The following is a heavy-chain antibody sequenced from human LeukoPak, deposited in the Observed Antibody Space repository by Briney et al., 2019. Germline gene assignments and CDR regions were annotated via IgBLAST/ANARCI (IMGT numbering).Heavy chain of an antibody. V-gene: IGHV3-48*03. J-gene: IGHJ4*02. CDR1: GFTFSSYE. Sequence: GSLKLSCAASGFTFSSYEMNWVRQAPGKGLEWVSYISSSGSTIYYADSVKGRFTISRDNSKNTLYLQMNSLRAEDTAVYYCASFNSDFDYWGQGTLVTVSS. CDR3: ASFNSDFDY. D-gene: IGHD4-11*01. CDR2: ISSSGSTI.